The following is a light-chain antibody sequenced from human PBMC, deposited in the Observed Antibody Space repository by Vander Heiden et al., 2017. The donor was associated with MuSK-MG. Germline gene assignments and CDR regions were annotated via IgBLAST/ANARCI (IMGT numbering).Light chain of an antibody. CDR2: GAS. J-gene: IGKJ4*01. Sequence: ELVMPPSPAALSVSPGVCATLSRRARPGVSSNLAWYQQKPGQAPRLLIHGASTRATSVPARFSGSGCGTEFTLTISSLQSEDFAAYYCQQYNNWPPLTFGGGTKVEIK. CDR1: PGVSSN. V-gene: IGKV3-15*01. CDR3: QQYNNWPPLT.